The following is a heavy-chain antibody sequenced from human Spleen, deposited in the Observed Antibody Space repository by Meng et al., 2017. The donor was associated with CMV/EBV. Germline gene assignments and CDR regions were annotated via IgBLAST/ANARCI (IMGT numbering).Heavy chain of an antibody. CDR1: GCTFEDYG. V-gene: IGHV3-20*03. Sequence: SGCTFEDYGRSWVRQTPGKGLEWVSGINWNGGSRAYAESVKGRFTISRDNAKNSLYLQMNSLRAEDTAFYYCASAFRSRGVTASFDPWGQGTLVTVSS. D-gene: IGHD4-23*01. CDR2: INWNGGSR. CDR3: ASAFRSRGVTASFDP. J-gene: IGHJ5*02.